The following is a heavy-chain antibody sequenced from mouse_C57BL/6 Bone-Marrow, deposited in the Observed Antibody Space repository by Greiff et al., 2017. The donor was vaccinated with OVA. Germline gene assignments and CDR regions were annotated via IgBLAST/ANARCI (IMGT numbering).Heavy chain of an antibody. CDR2: IRNKANNHAT. V-gene: IGHV6-6*01. J-gene: IGHJ3*01. Sequence: EVKLEESGGGLVQPGGSMKLSCAASGFTFSDAWMDWVRQSPEKGLEWVAEIRNKANNHATYYAESVKGRFTISRDDSKSSVYLQMNSLRAEDTGIYYCTLFLRLQAWLAYWGQGTLVTVSA. D-gene: IGHD3-2*02. CDR1: GFTFSDAW. CDR3: TLFLRLQAWLAY.